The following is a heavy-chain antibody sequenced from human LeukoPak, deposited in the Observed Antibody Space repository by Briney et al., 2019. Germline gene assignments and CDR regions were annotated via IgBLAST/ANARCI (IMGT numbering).Heavy chain of an antibody. V-gene: IGHV4-39*07. Sequence: PSETLSLTCTVSGGSISSSYSYWGWIRQPPGKGLEGIGNIYYSGSTYYNPSLKRRVTISVDTSKNHFSLKLNSVTAADTAVYYCAKPSNYYGSATAAFDFWGQGTIVTVSS. J-gene: IGHJ3*01. D-gene: IGHD3-10*01. CDR1: GGSISSSYSY. CDR2: IYYSGST. CDR3: AKPSNYYGSATAAFDF.